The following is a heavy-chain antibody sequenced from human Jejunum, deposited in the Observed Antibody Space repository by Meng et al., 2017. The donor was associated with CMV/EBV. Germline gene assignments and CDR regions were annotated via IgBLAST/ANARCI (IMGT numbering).Heavy chain of an antibody. J-gene: IGHJ4*02. D-gene: IGHD3-10*01. Sequence: VSGYPITNGDYSWSWIPQHPGKGLGWIGYMYRSGTTYHNPSLRGRVVISIDTSKNQFSLNVNSMTAADTAVYYCARGSGGMTAFDSWGQGTLVTVSS. CDR1: GYPITNGDYS. V-gene: IGHV4-31*02. CDR3: ARGSGGMTAFDS. CDR2: MYRSGTT.